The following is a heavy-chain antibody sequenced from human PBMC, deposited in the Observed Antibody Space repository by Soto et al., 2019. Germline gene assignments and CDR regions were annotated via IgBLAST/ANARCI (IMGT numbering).Heavy chain of an antibody. V-gene: IGHV1-8*01. J-gene: IGHJ6*02. CDR1: GYTFTSYD. CDR3: ARGTTTVTTSAKLNYYYHYYGMDV. CDR2: MNPNNGNT. D-gene: IGHD4-17*01. Sequence: APVKVSCKASGYTFTSYDINWVRQATGQGLEWMGWMNPNNGNTSYVQKFQGRVTMTRNTSKSTAYMELSSLRSEDTAVYYCARGTTTVTTSAKLNYYYHYYGMDVWGQGTTVTVSS.